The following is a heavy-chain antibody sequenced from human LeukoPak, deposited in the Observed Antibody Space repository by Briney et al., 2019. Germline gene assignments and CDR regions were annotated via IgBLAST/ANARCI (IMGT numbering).Heavy chain of an antibody. CDR1: GFTFSSYA. CDR3: ARDESGTTLHY. D-gene: IGHD1-7*01. J-gene: IGHJ4*02. V-gene: IGHV3-30*01. CDR2: ISYDGSNK. Sequence: GGSLRLSCAASGFTFSSYAMHWVRQAPGKGLEWVAVISYDGSNKYYADSVKGRFTISRDNSKNTLYQQMNSLRAEDTAVYYCARDESGTTLHYWGQGTLVTVSS.